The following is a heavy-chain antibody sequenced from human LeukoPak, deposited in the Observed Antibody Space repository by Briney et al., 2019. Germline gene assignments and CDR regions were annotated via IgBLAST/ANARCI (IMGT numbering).Heavy chain of an antibody. CDR3: AKDNRGGWSGYFDY. CDR2: IWHGGSAK. Sequence: GGSLRLSCAASGFTFSSYGMHWVRQAPGKGLEWVAVIWHGGSAKFYVDSVRGRFSISRDDSKNTLYLQMNSLRAEDTALYYCAKDNRGGWSGYFDYWGRGTLVTVSS. D-gene: IGHD6-19*01. CDR1: GFTFSSYG. V-gene: IGHV3-33*06. J-gene: IGHJ4*02.